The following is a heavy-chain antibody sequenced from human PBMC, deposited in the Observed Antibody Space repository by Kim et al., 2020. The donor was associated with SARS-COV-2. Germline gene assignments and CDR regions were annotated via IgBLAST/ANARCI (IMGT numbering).Heavy chain of an antibody. Sequence: GGSLRLSCAASGFTFSSYSMNWVRQAPGKGLEWVSSISSSSSYIYYADSVKGRFTISRDNAKNSLYLQMNSLRAEDTAVYYCARDWMAYYDILSLGPGAFDPWGQGTLVTVSS. J-gene: IGHJ5*02. V-gene: IGHV3-21*01. CDR3: ARDWMAYYDILSLGPGAFDP. CDR2: ISSSSSYI. CDR1: GFTFSSYS. D-gene: IGHD3-9*01.